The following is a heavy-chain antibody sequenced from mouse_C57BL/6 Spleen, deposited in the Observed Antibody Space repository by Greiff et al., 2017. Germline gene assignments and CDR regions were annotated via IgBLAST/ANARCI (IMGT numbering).Heavy chain of an antibody. V-gene: IGHV1-61*01. CDR2: IYPSDSET. CDR3: ARLDPRLHYAMDY. J-gene: IGHJ4*01. CDR1: GYTFTSYW. Sequence: QVQLQQPGAELVRPGSSVKLSCKASGYTFTSYWMDWVKQRPGQGLEWIGNIYPSDSETHYNQKFKDKATVTVDKSSRTAYMQLSSLTSEDSAVYYCARLDPRLHYAMDYWGQGTSVTVSS.